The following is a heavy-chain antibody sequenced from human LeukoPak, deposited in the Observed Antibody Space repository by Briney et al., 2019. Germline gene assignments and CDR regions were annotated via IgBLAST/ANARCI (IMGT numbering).Heavy chain of an antibody. Sequence: EASVKVSCKASGYTFTSYDINWVRQATGQGLEWMGWMNPNSGNTGYAQKFQGRVAMTRNTSISTAYMELSSLRSEDTAVYYCARVGYSSGWYYFDYWGQGTLVTVSS. CDR2: MNPNSGNT. CDR1: GYTFTSYD. CDR3: ARVGYSSGWYYFDY. D-gene: IGHD6-19*01. V-gene: IGHV1-8*01. J-gene: IGHJ4*02.